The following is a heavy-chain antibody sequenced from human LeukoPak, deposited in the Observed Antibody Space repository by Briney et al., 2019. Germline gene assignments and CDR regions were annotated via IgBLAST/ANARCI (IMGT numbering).Heavy chain of an antibody. Sequence: PGGSLRLSCAASGFTFSSSAMSWVRQVPGKGLEWVSAISNNGGYTYYADSVQGRFTISRDNSKGTLCLQMNSLRAEDTAVYYCAKQLGYCSDGSCYFPYWGQGTLVTVSS. J-gene: IGHJ4*02. CDR2: ISNNGGYT. CDR3: AKQLGYCSDGSCYFPY. D-gene: IGHD2-15*01. V-gene: IGHV3-23*01. CDR1: GFTFSSSA.